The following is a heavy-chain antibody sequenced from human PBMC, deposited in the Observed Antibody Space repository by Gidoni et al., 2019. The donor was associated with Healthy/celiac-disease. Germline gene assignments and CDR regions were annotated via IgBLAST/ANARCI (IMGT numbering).Heavy chain of an antibody. CDR1: GLTFSSYS. V-gene: IGHV3-48*04. CDR3: ARDGYSNYPPVVAIGGMDV. D-gene: IGHD4-4*01. Sequence: EVQLVESGGGLVELGGSLRLPWAAFGLTFSSYSMNWVRQAPGKGLEWVSYISSSSSTIYYADSVKGRFTISRDNAKNSLYLQMNSLRAEDTAVYYCARDGYSNYPPVVAIGGMDVWGQGTTVTVSS. J-gene: IGHJ6*02. CDR2: ISSSSSTI.